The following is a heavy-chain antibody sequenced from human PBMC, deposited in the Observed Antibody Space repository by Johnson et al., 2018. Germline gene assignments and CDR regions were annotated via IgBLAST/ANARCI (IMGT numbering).Heavy chain of an antibody. CDR3: AGGASWSGDYSYYGMDV. CDR1: GGTFSSYA. V-gene: IGHV1-69*12. CDR2: IIPIFGTA. J-gene: IGHJ6*02. D-gene: IGHD1-1*01. Sequence: QLQLVQSGAEVKKPGSSVKVSCKASGGTFSSYAISWVRQAPGQGLEWMGGIIPIFGTANYAQKFQGRVTITADESTSTAYMELGSLRSEVTAVDYCAGGASWSGDYSYYGMDVGGQGTTVTVSS.